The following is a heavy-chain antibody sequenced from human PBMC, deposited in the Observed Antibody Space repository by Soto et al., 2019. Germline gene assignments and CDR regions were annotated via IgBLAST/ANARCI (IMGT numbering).Heavy chain of an antibody. CDR2: IRSNGADT. J-gene: IGHJ3*01. D-gene: IGHD3-3*01. V-gene: IGHV3-23*01. Sequence: HPGGSLRLSCAVSGFTFSSYAMNWVRQAPGKGLEWVSSIRSNGADTYYADSVKGRFTISRDNFKNTLSLQMNSLRAEDTAVYYCARERLLEWLVGVRWWALDVWGHGTMVTVSS. CDR1: GFTFSSYA. CDR3: ARERLLEWLVGVRWWALDV.